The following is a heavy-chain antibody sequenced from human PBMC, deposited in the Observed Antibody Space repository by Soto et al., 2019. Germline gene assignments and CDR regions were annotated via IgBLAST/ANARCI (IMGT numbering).Heavy chain of an antibody. J-gene: IGHJ6*02. V-gene: IGHV3-23*01. CDR3: SNRPRYYNMDV. Sequence: EVQLLESGGGLVQPGGSLRLSCAASGFTFGSFSMTWVRQAPGKGLEWVAAITESGRNTYYADSVKGRFTVSRDNSKSTLYLHMNSLRADETAVYYCSNRPRYYNMDVWGQGTTVTVSS. CDR2: ITESGRNT. CDR1: GFTFGSFS.